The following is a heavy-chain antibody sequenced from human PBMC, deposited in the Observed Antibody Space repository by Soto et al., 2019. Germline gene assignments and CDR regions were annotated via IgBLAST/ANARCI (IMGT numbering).Heavy chain of an antibody. CDR3: ARDPSWEADISPGPHWFDP. J-gene: IGHJ5*02. Sequence: GGSLRLSCAASGFTFSSYAMHWVRQAPGKGLEWVAVISYDGSNKYYADSVKGRFTISRDNSKNTLYLQMNSLRAEDTAVYYCARDPSWEADISPGPHWFDPWRPGTLVTVSS. CDR2: ISYDGSNK. V-gene: IGHV3-30-3*01. CDR1: GFTFSSYA. D-gene: IGHD3-9*01.